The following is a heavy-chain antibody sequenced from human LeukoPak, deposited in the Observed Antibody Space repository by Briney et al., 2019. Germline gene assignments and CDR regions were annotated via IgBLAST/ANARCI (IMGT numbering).Heavy chain of an antibody. J-gene: IGHJ4*02. CDR3: ARDPFARPGNDPDY. CDR1: GYTFTGYY. CDR2: INPNSGGT. D-gene: IGHD1-1*01. V-gene: IGHV1-2*06. Sequence: ASVKVSCKASGYTFTGYYMHWVRQAPGQGLEWMGRINPNSGGTNYAQKFQGRVTMTRDTSISTAYMELSRLRSDDTAVYYCARDPFARPGNDPDYWGQGTLVTVSS.